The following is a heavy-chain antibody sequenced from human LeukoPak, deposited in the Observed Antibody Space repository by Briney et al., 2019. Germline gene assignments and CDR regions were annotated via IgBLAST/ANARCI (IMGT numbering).Heavy chain of an antibody. V-gene: IGHV1-8*02. CDR2: MNPNSGNT. Sequence: ASVKVSCKASGYTFTSYYMHWVRQATGQGLEWMGWMNPNSGNTGYAQKFQGRVTMTRNTSISTAYMELSSLRSEDTAVYYCASITLSSGYYYGVLASDAFDIWGQGTMVTVSS. CDR3: ASITLSSGYYYGVLASDAFDI. D-gene: IGHD3-22*01. CDR1: GYTFTSYY. J-gene: IGHJ3*02.